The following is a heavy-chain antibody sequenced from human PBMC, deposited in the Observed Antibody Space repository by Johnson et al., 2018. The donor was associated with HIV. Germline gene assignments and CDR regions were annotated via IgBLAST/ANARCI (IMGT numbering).Heavy chain of an antibody. D-gene: IGHD4-17*01. CDR2: IRYDGSNK. CDR1: GFTFSSYG. CDR3: TRHTVTVDAFDI. Sequence: QVQLVESGGGVVQPGRSLRLSCAASGFTFSSYGMHWVRQAPGKGLEWVAFIRYDGSNKYYADSVKGRFTISRDDSKNTAYLQMSSLKTEDTAVYYCTRHTVTVDAFDIWGPGTMVTVSS. V-gene: IGHV3-33*01. J-gene: IGHJ3*02.